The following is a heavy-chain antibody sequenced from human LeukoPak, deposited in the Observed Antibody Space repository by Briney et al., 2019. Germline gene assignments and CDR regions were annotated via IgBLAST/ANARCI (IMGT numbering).Heavy chain of an antibody. D-gene: IGHD4-23*01. Sequence: SETLSLTCTVSGGSISSGGYYWNWIRQNPGKGLEWIGYIYDSGSTYYNPSLKSRVIISVDTSKNQFSLKMRSVTAADTAVYYCARADSVEAFDYWGQGTLVTVSS. J-gene: IGHJ4*02. CDR2: IYDSGST. V-gene: IGHV4-31*03. CDR3: ARADSVEAFDY. CDR1: GGSISSGGYY.